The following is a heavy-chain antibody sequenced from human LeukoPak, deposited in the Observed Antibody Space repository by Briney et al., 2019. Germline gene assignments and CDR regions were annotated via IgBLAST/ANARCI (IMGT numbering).Heavy chain of an antibody. V-gene: IGHV1-2*06. D-gene: IGHD3-9*01. J-gene: IGHJ3*02. CDR1: GYTFTGYY. Sequence: GASVKVSCKASGYTFTGYYMHWVRQAPGQGLEWMGRINPNSGGTNYAQKFQGRVTMTRDTSISTAYMELSRLRSDDTAVYYCARGDIFIGPFNKKRGAFDIWGQGTMVTVSS. CDR2: INPNSGGT. CDR3: ARGDIFIGPFNKKRGAFDI.